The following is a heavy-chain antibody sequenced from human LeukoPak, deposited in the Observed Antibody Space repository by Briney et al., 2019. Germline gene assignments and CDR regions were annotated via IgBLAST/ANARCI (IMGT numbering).Heavy chain of an antibody. CDR2: ISSRGTNI. J-gene: IGHJ4*02. Sequence: SGGSLRLSCAASGFNFNIYTINWVRQAPGKGLDWVSSISSRGTNIYYADSVKGRFTVSRDNAKNSLFLQMNSLRAEDTAVYYCARVAGYCDSTSNCYSDYWGQGTLVTVSS. V-gene: IGHV3-21*01. CDR1: GFNFNIYT. D-gene: IGHD2-2*01. CDR3: ARVAGYCDSTSNCYSDY.